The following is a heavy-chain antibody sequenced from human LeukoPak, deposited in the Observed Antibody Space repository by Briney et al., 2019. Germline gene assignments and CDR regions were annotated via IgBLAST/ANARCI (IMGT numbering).Heavy chain of an antibody. CDR3: AREYGDYVIN. V-gene: IGHV3-53*01. D-gene: IGHD4-17*01. CDR1: GFTVSSNY. CDR2: IYSGGST. Sequence: GGSLRLSCAASGFTVSSNYMSWVRQAPGKGLEWVSVIYSGGSTYYADSVKGRFTISRDNSKNTLYLRMNGLRAEDTAVYYCAREYGDYVINWGQGTLVTVSS. J-gene: IGHJ4*02.